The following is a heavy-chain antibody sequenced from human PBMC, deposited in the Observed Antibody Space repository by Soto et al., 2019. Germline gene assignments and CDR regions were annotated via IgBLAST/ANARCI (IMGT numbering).Heavy chain of an antibody. Sequence: QVLLVQSGAEVKNPGSSVKVSCKPSGTTFDSFTFNWVRQAPGQGLEWMGGFVPMFGSASIAQRFQGRVRITAAASTGTGYMELSDLRSEDTAIYYCAREDDTTGHYSWFDPWGPGTLVTVSS. J-gene: IGHJ5*02. CDR3: AREDDTTGHYSWFDP. CDR1: GTTFDSFT. D-gene: IGHD3-9*01. CDR2: FVPMFGSA. V-gene: IGHV1-69*01.